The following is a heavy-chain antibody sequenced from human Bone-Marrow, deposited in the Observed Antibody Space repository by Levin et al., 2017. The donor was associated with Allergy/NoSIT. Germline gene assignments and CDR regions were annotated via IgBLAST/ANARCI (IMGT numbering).Heavy chain of an antibody. CDR3: VKRYWYFDH. D-gene: IGHD2-8*02. J-gene: IGHJ4*02. CDR2: ISDNGGST. CDR1: GFTFSSYA. V-gene: IGHV3-23*01. Sequence: PSETLSLTCAASGFTFSSYAMSWVRQAPGKGLEWVSGISDNGGSTFYADSVKGRFSISRDNSKNTLYLQMNSLRAEDTAVYYCVKRYWYFDHWGQGTLVTVSS.